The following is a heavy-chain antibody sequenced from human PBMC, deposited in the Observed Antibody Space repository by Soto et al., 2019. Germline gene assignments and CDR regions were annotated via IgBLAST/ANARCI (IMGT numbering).Heavy chain of an antibody. CDR1: GFTFSSYD. CDR3: ARVLVAATRSYYYSYMDV. J-gene: IGHJ6*03. D-gene: IGHD2-15*01. V-gene: IGHV3-64*01. Sequence: GGSLRRSWAASGFTFSSYDMHWVRQAPGKGLEYVSAISSNGGSTYYANSVKGRFTISRDNSKNTLYLQMGSLRAEDMAVYYCARVLVAATRSYYYSYMDVWGKGTTVTGSS. CDR2: ISSNGGST.